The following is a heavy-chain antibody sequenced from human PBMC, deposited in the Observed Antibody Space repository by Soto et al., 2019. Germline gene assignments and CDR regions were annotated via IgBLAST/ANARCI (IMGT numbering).Heavy chain of an antibody. CDR2: ISAYNGNT. Sequence: QVQLVQSGAEVKNPGASVKVSCKASGYTFTSYGISWVRQAPGQGLEWMGWISAYNGNTNYAHKLQGRVTMTTETPTKAEYMDQRCMRYDNTAMYCKARDEVQLVPLQKYNHGIDVSRQGAT. CDR3: ARDEVQLVPLQKYNHGIDV. CDR1: GYTFTSYG. D-gene: IGHD6-13*01. J-gene: IGHJ6*02. V-gene: IGHV1-18*01.